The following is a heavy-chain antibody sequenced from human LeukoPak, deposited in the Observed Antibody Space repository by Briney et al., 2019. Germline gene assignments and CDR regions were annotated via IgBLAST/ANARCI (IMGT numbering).Heavy chain of an antibody. CDR1: GGSISSSSYY. V-gene: IGHV4-39*01. Sequence: KPSETLSLTCTVAGGSISSSSYYWGWIRQPPGKGLEWIGSIYYSGSTYYNPSLKSRVTISVDTSKNQFSLKLSSVTAADTAVYYCARGTAGAGYYMDVWGKGTTVTVSS. CDR3: ARGTAGAGYYMDV. J-gene: IGHJ6*03. CDR2: IYYSGST. D-gene: IGHD6-13*01.